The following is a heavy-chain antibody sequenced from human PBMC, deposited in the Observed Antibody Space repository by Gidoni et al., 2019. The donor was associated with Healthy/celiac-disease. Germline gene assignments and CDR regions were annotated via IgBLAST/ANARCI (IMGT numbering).Heavy chain of an antibody. V-gene: IGHV3-23*04. Sequence: EVQLVESGGGLVQPGGSLRLSCAASGFTFRSYAMSWVRQAPGKGLEWVSAISGSGGSTYYADSVKGRFTISRDNSKNTLYLQMNSLRAEDTAVYYCAKDLGGQGYCSGLAPCHYYGMDVWGQGTTVTVSS. CDR1: GFTFRSYA. J-gene: IGHJ6*02. CDR2: ISGSGGST. CDR3: AKDLGGQGYCSGLAPCHYYGMDV. D-gene: IGHD2-15*01.